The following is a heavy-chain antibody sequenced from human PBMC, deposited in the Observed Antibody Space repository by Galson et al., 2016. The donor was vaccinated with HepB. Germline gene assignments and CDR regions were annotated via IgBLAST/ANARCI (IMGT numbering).Heavy chain of an antibody. V-gene: IGHV3-23*01. CDR2: ISETGGTT. J-gene: IGHJ5*02. D-gene: IGHD3-16*01. Sequence: LRLSCAASGFTFTKHAMNWVRQAPGSGLEWVSSISETGGTTYYVESVKGRFTISRDNSNNTVYLQMNNLRVEDTAVYYCVRQGGPGWFAPWGQGTLVTVS. CDR3: VRQGGPGWFAP. CDR1: GFTFTKHA.